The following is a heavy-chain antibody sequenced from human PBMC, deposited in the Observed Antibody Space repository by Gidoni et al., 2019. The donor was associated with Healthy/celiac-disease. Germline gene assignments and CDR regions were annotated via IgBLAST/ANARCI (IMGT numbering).Heavy chain of an antibody. V-gene: IGHV4-34*01. Sequence: QVQLQQWGAGLLKPSETLSLTCAVYGGSFSGYYWSWIRQPPGKGLEWIGEINHSGSTTYNPSLKSRVTISVDTSKNQFSLKLRSVTAADTAVYYCARERSAARPGFDYWGQGTLVTVSS. CDR3: ARERSAARPGFDY. J-gene: IGHJ4*02. CDR2: INHSGST. D-gene: IGHD6-6*01. CDR1: GGSFSGYY.